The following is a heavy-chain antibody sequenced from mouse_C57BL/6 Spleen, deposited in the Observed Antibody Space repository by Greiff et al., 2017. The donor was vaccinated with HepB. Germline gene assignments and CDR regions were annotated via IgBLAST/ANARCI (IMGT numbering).Heavy chain of an antibody. V-gene: IGHV1-61*01. CDR3: ARWRDYYGSSSGFDY. CDR1: GYTFTSYW. Sequence: QVQLQQPGAELVRPGSSVKLSCKASGYTFTSYWMDWVKQRPGQGLEWIGNIYPSDSETHYNQKFKDKATLTVDKSSSTAYMQLSSLTSEDSAVYYCARWRDYYGSSSGFDYWGQGTTLTVSS. J-gene: IGHJ2*01. CDR2: IYPSDSET. D-gene: IGHD1-1*01.